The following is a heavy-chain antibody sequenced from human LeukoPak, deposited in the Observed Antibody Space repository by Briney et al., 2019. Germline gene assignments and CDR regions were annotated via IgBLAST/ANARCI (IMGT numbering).Heavy chain of an antibody. CDR3: ARGRAAAGPRRAFDI. J-gene: IGHJ3*02. CDR2: ISSSGSTI. D-gene: IGHD6-13*01. CDR1: GFIFSDYY. Sequence: PGGSLRLSCAASGFIFSDYYMSWIRQAPGKGLEWVSYISSSGSTIYYADSVKGRFTISRDNAKNSLYLQMNSLRAEDTAVYYCARGRAAAGPRRAFDIWGQGTMVTVSS. V-gene: IGHV3-11*01.